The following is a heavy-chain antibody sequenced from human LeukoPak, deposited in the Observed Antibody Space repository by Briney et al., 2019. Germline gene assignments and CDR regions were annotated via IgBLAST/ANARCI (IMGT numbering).Heavy chain of an antibody. Sequence: TSETLSLTCTVSGGSISSSSYYWGWIRQPPGKGLEWIGSIYHSGSTYYNPSLKSRVTISVDTSKNQFSLKLTSVTAADTAVYYCARQNGYCSSSRCYIFSFDIWGRGTMVTVSS. CDR3: ARQNGYCSSSRCYIFSFDI. CDR2: IYHSGST. V-gene: IGHV4-39*01. J-gene: IGHJ3*02. CDR1: GGSISSSSYY. D-gene: IGHD2-2*01.